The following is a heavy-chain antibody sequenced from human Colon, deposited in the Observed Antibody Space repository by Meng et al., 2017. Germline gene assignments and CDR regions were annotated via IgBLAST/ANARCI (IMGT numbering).Heavy chain of an antibody. Sequence: QGELVQSGAEVKKPGASVKVSCKSSGYTFIDSHVHWVRQAPGQGLEWMGRIMPSVGDASSAEKFQGRLTLTWDTSIDTAYMDLSSLRSDDSAIYYCVRDGSYYDFDYWGQGTLVTVS. CDR1: GYTFIDSH. CDR2: IMPSVGDA. D-gene: IGHD3-10*01. V-gene: IGHV1-2*06. J-gene: IGHJ4*02. CDR3: VRDGSYYDFDY.